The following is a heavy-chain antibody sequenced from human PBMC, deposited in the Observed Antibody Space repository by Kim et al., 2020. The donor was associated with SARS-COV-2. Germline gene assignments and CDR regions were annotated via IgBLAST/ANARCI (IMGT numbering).Heavy chain of an antibody. Sequence: GGSLRLSCAASGFTFSSYGMHWVRQAPGKGLEWVAVISYDGSNKYYADSVKGRFTISRDNSKNTLYLQMNSLRAEDTAVYYCAKDLGGDYVLWRDYFDYRGQGTLVTVSS. CDR1: GFTFSSYG. CDR2: ISYDGSNK. J-gene: IGHJ4*02. CDR3: AKDLGGDYVLWRDYFDY. D-gene: IGHD4-17*01. V-gene: IGHV3-30*18.